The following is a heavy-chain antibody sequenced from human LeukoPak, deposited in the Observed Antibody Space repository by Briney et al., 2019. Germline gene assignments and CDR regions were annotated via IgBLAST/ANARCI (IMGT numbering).Heavy chain of an antibody. CDR2: TNYRSKWYN. Sequence: SQTLSLTCAISGDSVSSNSAAWNWIRQSPSRGLEWLGRTNYRSKWYNDYAVSVKSRITINPDTSKNQFSLQLNSVTPEDTAVYYCAAGDYGDYVGAFDIWGQGTMVTVSS. D-gene: IGHD4-17*01. V-gene: IGHV6-1*01. J-gene: IGHJ3*02. CDR3: AAGDYGDYVGAFDI. CDR1: GDSVSSNSAA.